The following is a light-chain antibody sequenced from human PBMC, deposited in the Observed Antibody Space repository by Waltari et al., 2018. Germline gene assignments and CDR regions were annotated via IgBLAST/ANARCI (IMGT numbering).Light chain of an antibody. V-gene: IGKV1-39*01. CDR2: AAS. CDR1: QSISSY. Sequence: DIQMTQSPSSLSASVGDRVTITCRASQSISSYLNWYQQKPGKAPKLLIYAASSLQSGVQSRFSGSGSGKDFTLTISSLQPGDFATYYCQQSYSTPYTFGQGNKLEIK. CDR3: QQSYSTPYT. J-gene: IGKJ2*01.